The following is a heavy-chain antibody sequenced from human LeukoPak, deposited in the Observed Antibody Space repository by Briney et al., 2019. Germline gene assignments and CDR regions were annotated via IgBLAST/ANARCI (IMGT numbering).Heavy chain of an antibody. CDR3: ARDKGSSRGEKYYFDY. V-gene: IGHV3-15*01. CDR1: GFPFTYAW. CDR2: ITSKTDGGTT. J-gene: IGHJ4*02. D-gene: IGHD6-13*01. Sequence: GGSLRLSCAASGFPFTYAWMNWVRQAPGKGLEWVGRITSKTDGGTTDYAAPVKGRFTISRDDSKNMLYLQINSLRAEDTAVYYCARDKGSSRGEKYYFDYWGQGTLVTVSS.